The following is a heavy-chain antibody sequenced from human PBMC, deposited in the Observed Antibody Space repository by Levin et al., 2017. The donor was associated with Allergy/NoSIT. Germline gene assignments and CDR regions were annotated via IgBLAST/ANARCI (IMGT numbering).Heavy chain of an antibody. CDR2: TYYRSKWYN. CDR1: GDSVSSNSAA. V-gene: IGHV6-1*01. CDR3: ARSTNYDFWSGYSLAYYGMDV. Sequence: SQTLSLTCAISGDSVSSNSAAWNWIRQSPSRGLEWLGRTYYRSKWYNDYAVSVKSRITINPDTSKNQFSLQLNSVTPEDTAVYYCARSTNYDFWSGYSLAYYGMDVWGQGSTVTVSS. D-gene: IGHD3-3*01. J-gene: IGHJ6*02.